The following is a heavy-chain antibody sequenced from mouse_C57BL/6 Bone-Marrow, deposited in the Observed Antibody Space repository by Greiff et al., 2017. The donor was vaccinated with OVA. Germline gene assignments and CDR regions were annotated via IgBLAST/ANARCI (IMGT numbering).Heavy chain of an antibody. Sequence: VQLQQPGAELVMPGASVKLSCKASGYTFTSYWMHWVKQRPGQGLEWIGYINPSSGYTKYNPKFKDKATLTADKSSSTAYMQLSSLTYEDSAVYYCAGGGLPAWFAYWGQGTLVTVSA. CDR1: GYTFTSYW. CDR2: INPSSGYT. V-gene: IGHV1-7*01. J-gene: IGHJ3*01. D-gene: IGHD2-10*01. CDR3: AGGGLPAWFAY.